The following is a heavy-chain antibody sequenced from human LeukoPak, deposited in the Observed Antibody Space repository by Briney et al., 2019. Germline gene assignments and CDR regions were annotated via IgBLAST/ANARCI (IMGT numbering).Heavy chain of an antibody. V-gene: IGHV3-53*01. D-gene: IGHD1-14*01. CDR2: IYSGGST. CDR1: GFTVSSNY. CDR3: SSGISTKYSFDY. J-gene: IGHJ4*02. Sequence: GGSLRLSCAASGFTVSSNYMSWARQAPGKGLEWVSVIYSGGSTYFADSVKGQFAISRDNSKNTVYLQLNSPRAEDTAVYYCSSGISTKYSFDYWGQGALVTVSS.